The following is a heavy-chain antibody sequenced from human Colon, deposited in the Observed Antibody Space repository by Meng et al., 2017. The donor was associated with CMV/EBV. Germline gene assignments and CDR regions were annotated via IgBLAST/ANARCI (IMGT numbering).Heavy chain of an antibody. V-gene: IGHV3-23*01. D-gene: IGHD1-1*01. CDR2: ISTTGGTP. J-gene: IGHJ4*02. Sequence: GGSLRLSCAASGFTFSSHVMGWVRQAPGKGLEWVSRISTTGGTPDYADSVKGRFTISRDNSKNTLYLLMDSLRAEDTAVYYCTRRNSAQTTGFDYWGQGTLVTVSS. CDR3: TRRNSAQTTGFDY. CDR1: GFTFSSHV.